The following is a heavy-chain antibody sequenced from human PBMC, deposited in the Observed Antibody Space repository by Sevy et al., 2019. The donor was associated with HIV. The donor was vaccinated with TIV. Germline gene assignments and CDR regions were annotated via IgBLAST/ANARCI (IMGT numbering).Heavy chain of an antibody. V-gene: IGHV3-7*03. CDR2: IKQDGSEK. CDR1: GFTFSSYW. J-gene: IGHJ6*03. D-gene: IGHD3-10*01. CDR3: ARDPGYYGSGSYPYYYYYMDV. Sequence: GGSLRLSCAASGFTFSSYWMSWVRQAPGKGLEWVANIKQDGSEKYYVDSVKGRFTISRDKAKNSLYLQMNSLRAEDTAVYYCARDPGYYGSGSYPYYYYYMDVWGKGTTVTVSS.